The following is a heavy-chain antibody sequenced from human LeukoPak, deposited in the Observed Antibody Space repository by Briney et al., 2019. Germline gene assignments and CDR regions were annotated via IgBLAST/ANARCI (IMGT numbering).Heavy chain of an antibody. CDR3: GRETDFGVVTN. CDR1: GDSVSSNGAS. J-gene: IGHJ4*02. V-gene: IGHV6-1*01. Sequence: SQTLSLTCALSGDSVSSNGASWNWLRQSPSRGLEWLGRTYYRSQQWHSDYAPSVNVRITLDPDTSKNQFSLQLNSMTPEDTAVDYCGRETDFGVVTNWGQGTLVTVSS. D-gene: IGHD3-3*01. CDR2: TYYRSQQWHS.